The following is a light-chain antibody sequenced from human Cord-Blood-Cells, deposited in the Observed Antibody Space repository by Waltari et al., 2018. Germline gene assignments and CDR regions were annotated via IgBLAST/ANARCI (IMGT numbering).Light chain of an antibody. Sequence: EIVLTRSPGTLSLSPGERATLSCRASPSVSSSYLAWYQQKPGQAPRLLIYGASSSATGIPDRFSGSGSGTDFTLTISRLEPEDFAVYYCQQYGSSLITFGQGTRLEIK. CDR3: QQYGSSLIT. CDR2: GAS. V-gene: IGKV3-20*01. CDR1: PSVSSSY. J-gene: IGKJ5*01.